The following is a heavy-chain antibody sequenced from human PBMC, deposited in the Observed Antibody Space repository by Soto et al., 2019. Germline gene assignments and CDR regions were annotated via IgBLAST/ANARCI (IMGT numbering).Heavy chain of an antibody. CDR1: GFTFSNAW. V-gene: IGHV3-15*01. Sequence: GGSLRLSCAASGFTFSNAWMSWVRQAPGKGLEWVGRIKSKTDGGTTDYAAPVKGRFTISRDDSKNTLYLQMNSLKTEDTAVYYCTTDGLLYGDYAYYYYYMDVWGKGTTVTVSS. CDR2: IKSKTDGGTT. J-gene: IGHJ6*03. CDR3: TTDGLLYGDYAYYYYYMDV. D-gene: IGHD4-17*01.